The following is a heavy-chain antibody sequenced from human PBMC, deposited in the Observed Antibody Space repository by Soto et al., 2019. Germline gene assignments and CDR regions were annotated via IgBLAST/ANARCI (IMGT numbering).Heavy chain of an antibody. CDR2: IYHSGST. Sequence: SETLSLTCAVSGGSISSGGYSWSWIRQPPGKGLEWIGYIYHSGSTYYDPSLKGRVTISVDRSKNQFSLKLSSVTAADTAVYYCARVPDRWGQGTLVTVSS. CDR3: ARVPDR. CDR1: GGSISSGGYS. D-gene: IGHD2-2*01. V-gene: IGHV4-30-2*01. J-gene: IGHJ5*02.